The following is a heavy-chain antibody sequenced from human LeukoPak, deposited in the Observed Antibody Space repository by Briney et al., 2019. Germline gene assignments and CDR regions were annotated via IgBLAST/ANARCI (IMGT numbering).Heavy chain of an antibody. J-gene: IGHJ3*02. CDR2: ISAYNGNT. CDR3: ARECSSTSCYRAFDI. Sequence: GASVKVSCKASGYTFTSYGISWVRQAPGQGLEWMGWISAYNGNTNYAQKLQGRVTMTTDTSTSTAYMELSSLRSEDTAVYYCARECSSTSCYRAFDIWGQGTMVTVSS. D-gene: IGHD2-2*01. V-gene: IGHV1-18*01. CDR1: GYTFTSYG.